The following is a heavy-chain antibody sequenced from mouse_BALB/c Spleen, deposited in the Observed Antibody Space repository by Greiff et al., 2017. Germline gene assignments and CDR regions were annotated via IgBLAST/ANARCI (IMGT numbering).Heavy chain of an antibody. J-gene: IGHJ4*01. CDR1: GYTFTSYW. D-gene: IGHD6-1*01. V-gene: IGHV1S81*02. CDR2: INPSNGRT. Sequence: QVQLQQPGAELVKPGASVKLSCKASGYTFTSYWMHWVKQRPGQGLEWIGEINPSNGRTNYNEKFKGKATLTADKSSNTAYMQLSSLTSEDSAVYFCARSHRVPYYAMDYWGQGTSVTVSS. CDR3: ARSHRVPYYAMDY.